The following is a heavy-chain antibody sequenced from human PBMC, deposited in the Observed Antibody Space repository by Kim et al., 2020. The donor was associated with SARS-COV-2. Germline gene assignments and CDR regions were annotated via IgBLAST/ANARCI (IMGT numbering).Heavy chain of an antibody. CDR1: GGSISSGGYY. J-gene: IGHJ3*02. CDR2: IYYSGST. Sequence: SETLSLTCTASGGSISSGGYYWSWNRQHPGKGLVWIGYIYYSGSTYYNPSLKSRVTISVDTSKNQFSLKLSSVTAADTAVYYCARDPKNPGAFDIWGQGTMVTVSS. CDR3: ARDPKNPGAFDI. V-gene: IGHV4-31*03.